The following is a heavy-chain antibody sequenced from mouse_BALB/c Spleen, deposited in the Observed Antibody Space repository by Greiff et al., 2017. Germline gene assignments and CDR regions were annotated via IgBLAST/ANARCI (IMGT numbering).Heavy chain of an antibody. CDR2: ISSGGST. D-gene: IGHD2-1*01. CDR3: ARGLGNYDY. CDR1: GFTFSSYA. J-gene: IGHJ2*01. V-gene: IGHV5-6-5*01. Sequence: EVQVVESGGGLVKPGGSLKLSCAASGFTFSSYAMSWVRQTPEKRLEWVASISSGGSTYYTDSVKGRFTISRDNARNILYLQMSSLRSEDTAMYYCARGLGNYDYWGQGTTLTVSS.